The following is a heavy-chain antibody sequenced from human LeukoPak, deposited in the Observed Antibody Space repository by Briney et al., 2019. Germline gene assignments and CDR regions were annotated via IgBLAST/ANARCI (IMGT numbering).Heavy chain of an antibody. D-gene: IGHD3-16*02. Sequence: GGSLRLSCAASGFTVSSNYMSWVRQAPGKGLEWVSVIYSGGSTYYADSVKGRFTISRDNSKNTLYLQMNSLRAEDTAVYYCARTIMITFGGVIVTPYYFDYWGQGTLVTVSS. CDR1: GFTVSSNY. V-gene: IGHV3-66*01. CDR2: IYSGGST. CDR3: ARTIMITFGGVIVTPYYFDY. J-gene: IGHJ4*02.